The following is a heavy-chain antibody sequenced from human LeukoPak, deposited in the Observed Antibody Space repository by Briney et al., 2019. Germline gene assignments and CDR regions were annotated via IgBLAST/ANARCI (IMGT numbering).Heavy chain of an antibody. CDR2: INHSGST. Sequence: SETLSLTCAVYGGSFSGYYWSWIRQPPGKGLEWIGEINHSGSTNYSPSLKSRVTISVDTSKNQFSLKLSSVTAADTAVYYCARLGSNYYDSSGYYSYYYYMDVWGKGTTVTVSS. CDR3: ARLGSNYYDSSGYYSYYYYMDV. D-gene: IGHD3-22*01. J-gene: IGHJ6*03. V-gene: IGHV4-34*01. CDR1: GGSFSGYY.